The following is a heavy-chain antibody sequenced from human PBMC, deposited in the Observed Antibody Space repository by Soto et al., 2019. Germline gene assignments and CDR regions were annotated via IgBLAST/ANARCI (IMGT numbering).Heavy chain of an antibody. CDR2: IKPNNGDT. CDR3: ARSIAQQWRKVTAFDY. Sequence: SEKVTCKASGYTFIGYCMHWVRQAPGQGLEWMGWIKPNNGDTDYAQKFRGRVTLTRDTSISTAYMELNSLRAEDTAVYYCARSIAQQWRKVTAFDYWGQGTLVTVSS. J-gene: IGHJ4*02. D-gene: IGHD6-19*01. CDR1: GYTFIGYC. V-gene: IGHV1-2*02.